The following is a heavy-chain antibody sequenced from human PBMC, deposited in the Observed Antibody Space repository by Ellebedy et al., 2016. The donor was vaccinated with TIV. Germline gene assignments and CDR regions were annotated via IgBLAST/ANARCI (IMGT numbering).Heavy chain of an antibody. CDR3: AKSLVAVAGKSTYYFDY. D-gene: IGHD6-19*01. J-gene: IGHJ4*02. V-gene: IGHV3-23*01. CDR1: GFTFSTYA. CDR2: ISAGGGST. Sequence: GESLKISCAASGFTFSTYAMTWVRQAPGKGLEWVSAISAGGGSTSYADSVKGRFTISRDNSKNTLYLQMNSLGAEDTAVYYCAKSLVAVAGKSTYYFDYWGQGTLVAVSS.